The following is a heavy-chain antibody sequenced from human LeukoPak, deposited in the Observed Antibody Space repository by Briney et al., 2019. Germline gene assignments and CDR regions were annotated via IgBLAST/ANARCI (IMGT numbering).Heavy chain of an antibody. V-gene: IGHV3-7*03. CDR3: AREIAVAGAFDY. CDR1: GFTFSSYW. D-gene: IGHD6-19*01. Sequence: GGSLRLSCAASGFTFSSYWMSWVRQAPGRGLEWVANIKQEGREKYYVDSVKGRFNIPRDNAKNSLYLQMNSLRAEDTGVYYCAREIAVAGAFDYWGQGILVTVFS. J-gene: IGHJ4*02. CDR2: IKQEGREK.